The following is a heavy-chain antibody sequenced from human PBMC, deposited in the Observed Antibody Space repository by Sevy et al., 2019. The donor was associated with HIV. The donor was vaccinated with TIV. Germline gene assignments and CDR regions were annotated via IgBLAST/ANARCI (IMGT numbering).Heavy chain of an antibody. Sequence: SETLSLTCAVYGGSFSGYYWSWIRQPPGKGLEWIGEINHSGSTNYNPSLKSRVTISVDTSKNQFSLKLSSVTAADTAVYYCARGRHYYDSSGYLYYYYYDGMDVWGQGTTVTVSS. D-gene: IGHD3-22*01. CDR1: GGSFSGYY. J-gene: IGHJ6*02. CDR2: INHSGST. CDR3: ARGRHYYDSSGYLYYYYYDGMDV. V-gene: IGHV4-34*01.